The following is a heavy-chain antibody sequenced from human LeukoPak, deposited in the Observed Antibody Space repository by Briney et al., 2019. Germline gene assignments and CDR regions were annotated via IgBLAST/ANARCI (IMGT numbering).Heavy chain of an antibody. CDR2: INPNSGNT. V-gene: IGHV1-8*02. J-gene: IGHJ6*02. CDR1: GYTFTGYY. D-gene: IGHD2-15*01. CDR3: ARRQRGYCSGGSCKPLEGMDV. Sequence: ASVKVSCKASGYTFTGYYMHWVRQAPGQGLEWMGWINPNSGNTGYAQKFQGRVTMTRNTSISTAYMELSSLRSEDTAVYYCARRQRGYCSGGSCKPLEGMDVWGQGTTVTVSS.